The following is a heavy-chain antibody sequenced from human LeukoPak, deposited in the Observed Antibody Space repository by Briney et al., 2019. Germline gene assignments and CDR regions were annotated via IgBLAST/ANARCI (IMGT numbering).Heavy chain of an antibody. CDR2: IGLASGFV. CDR3: ARDHNWAFDS. V-gene: IGHV3-21*05. Sequence: GGSLRLSCAASGFTFSDYSMNWVRRAPGRGLEWVSYIGLASGFVSYADSVKGRFSISSDTARNSVYLQMSSLRAEDTAVYYCARDHNWAFDSWGQGTPVTVSS. CDR1: GFTFSDYS. D-gene: IGHD1-20*01. J-gene: IGHJ4*02.